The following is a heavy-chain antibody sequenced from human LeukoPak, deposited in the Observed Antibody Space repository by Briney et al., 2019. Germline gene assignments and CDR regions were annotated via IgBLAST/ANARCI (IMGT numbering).Heavy chain of an antibody. CDR2: IYYSGST. D-gene: IGHD2-21*01. CDR3: ARGYCGGDCYPLPFDP. V-gene: IGHV4-30-4*08. Sequence: SETLSLTCTVSGGSISSGDYYRSWIRQPPGKGLEWTGYIYYSGSTYYNPSLKSRVTISVDTSKNQFSLKLSSVTAADTAVYYCARGYCGGDCYPLPFDPWGQGTLVTVSS. J-gene: IGHJ5*02. CDR1: GGSISSGDYY.